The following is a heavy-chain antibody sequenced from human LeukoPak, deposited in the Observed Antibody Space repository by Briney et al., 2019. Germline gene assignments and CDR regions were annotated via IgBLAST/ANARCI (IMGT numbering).Heavy chain of an antibody. CDR3: ARVPWARGVQWLVPLYYYYGMDV. D-gene: IGHD6-19*01. CDR1: GFTFSSYS. Sequence: GGSLRLSCAASGFTFSSYSMNWVRQAPGKGLGWVSSISSSSSYIYYADSVKGRFTISRDNAKNSLYLQMNSLRAEDTAVYYCARVPWARGVQWLVPLYYYYGMDVWGQGTTVTVSS. CDR2: ISSSSSYI. J-gene: IGHJ6*02. V-gene: IGHV3-21*01.